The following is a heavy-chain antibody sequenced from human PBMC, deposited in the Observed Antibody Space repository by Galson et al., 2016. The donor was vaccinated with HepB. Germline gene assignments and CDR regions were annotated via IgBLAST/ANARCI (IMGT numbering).Heavy chain of an antibody. D-gene: IGHD2-15*01. Sequence: SLRLSCAASGFTFRSYAMNWVRQAPGKGLEWVSSISSSSTYIYYADSVKGRFTTSRDNAKNSLYLQMNSLRAEDTAVYYCARADSVFDYWGQGTLVTVSS. CDR2: ISSSSTYI. CDR1: GFTFRSYA. CDR3: ARADSVFDY. J-gene: IGHJ4*02. V-gene: IGHV3-21*01.